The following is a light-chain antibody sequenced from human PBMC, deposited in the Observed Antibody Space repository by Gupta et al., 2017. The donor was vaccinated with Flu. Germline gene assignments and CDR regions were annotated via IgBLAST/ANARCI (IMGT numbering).Light chain of an antibody. V-gene: IGLV1-40*01. Sequence: QSVLTQPPSVSGAPGQRVTISCPGSGSNIGAFYDVHWYQQLPGTAPKVLIYGNSNRPSGVPDRFSGSKSGTSASLAITGLQAEDEADYYCQSYDRSLSGYVFGTGTKVTVI. CDR1: GSNIGAFYD. CDR2: GNS. J-gene: IGLJ1*01. CDR3: QSYDRSLSGYV.